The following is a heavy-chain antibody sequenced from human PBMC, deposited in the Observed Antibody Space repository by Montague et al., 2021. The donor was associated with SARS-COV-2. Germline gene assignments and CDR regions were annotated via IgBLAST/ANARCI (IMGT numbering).Heavy chain of an antibody. J-gene: IGHJ6*02. CDR2: TYYRSKWYD. V-gene: IGHV6-1*01. D-gene: IGHD1-1*01. Sequence: CAISGDSVSSNSATWNWVRQSPSRGLEWLGRTYYRSKWYDDYAVXVRGRVTINPDTSKNQFSLQLNSVTLEDTAIYYCTSGREGNYNVMDVWGQGTTVTVSS. CDR1: GDSVSSNSAT. CDR3: TSGREGNYNVMDV.